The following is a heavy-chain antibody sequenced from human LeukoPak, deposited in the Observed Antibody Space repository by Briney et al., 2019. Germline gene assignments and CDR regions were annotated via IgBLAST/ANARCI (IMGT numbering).Heavy chain of an antibody. Sequence: GGSLRLSCEAAGFSFRDYPMGWVRRASGKRLEWVSGISWNSGSKGYADSVKGRFTISRDNGKNSLYLQMNSLRAEDTALYYCAKGVGLDIAATGMSVSEYFHHWGQGTLVTVSS. V-gene: IGHV3-9*01. CDR3: AKGVGLDIAATGMSVSEYFHH. D-gene: IGHD6-13*01. CDR1: GFSFRDYP. J-gene: IGHJ1*01. CDR2: ISWNSGSK.